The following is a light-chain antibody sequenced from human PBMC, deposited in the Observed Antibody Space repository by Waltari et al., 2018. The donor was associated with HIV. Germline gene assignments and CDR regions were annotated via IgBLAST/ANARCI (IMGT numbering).Light chain of an antibody. J-gene: IGKJ2*01. CDR1: QSLLYFSNNKNY. CDR3: QQYYDTPQVT. V-gene: IGKV4-1*01. CDR2: WAS. Sequence: IVVTQSPDSLAVSLGATVTINCRSSQSLLYFSNNKNYLAWYQQKQGQPPRLLIYWASTRASGVPERVSGGGSGTHFSLTISNLQAEDVAVYFCQQYYDTPQVTFGQGTRLDIE.